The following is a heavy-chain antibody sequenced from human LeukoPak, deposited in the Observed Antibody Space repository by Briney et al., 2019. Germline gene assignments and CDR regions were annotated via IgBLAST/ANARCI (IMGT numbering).Heavy chain of an antibody. CDR2: ITGDGDGA. Sequence: GASLRLSCAASGFTFTRYAMTWVRQAPGRGLEWVSTITGDGDGAYYPDSVKGRFTTSRDNAKNTLYLQMNSLRADDTAVYYCAKGSSSRGWYGPDYWGQGTLVTVSS. CDR1: GFTFTRYA. D-gene: IGHD6-19*01. J-gene: IGHJ4*02. CDR3: AKGSSSRGWYGPDY. V-gene: IGHV3-23*01.